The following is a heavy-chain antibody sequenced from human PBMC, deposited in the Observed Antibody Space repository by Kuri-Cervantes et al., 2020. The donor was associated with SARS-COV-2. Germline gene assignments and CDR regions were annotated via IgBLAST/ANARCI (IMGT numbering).Heavy chain of an antibody. D-gene: IGHD2-2*01. Sequence: ESLKISCTVSGGSISSYYWSWIRQPPGKGLEWIGYIYYSGSTSYNPSLKSRVTISVDTSKNQFSLKLSSVTAADTAVYYCARKGYQLLNDYWGQGTVVTVSS. J-gene: IGHJ4*02. CDR3: ARKGYQLLNDY. CDR1: GGSISSYY. V-gene: IGHV4-59*12. CDR2: IYYSGST.